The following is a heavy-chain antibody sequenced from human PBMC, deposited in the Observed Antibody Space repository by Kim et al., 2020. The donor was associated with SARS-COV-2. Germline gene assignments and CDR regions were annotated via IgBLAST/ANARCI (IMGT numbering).Heavy chain of an antibody. J-gene: IGHJ6*02. V-gene: IGHV1-69*04. Sequence: FQGRVTITADKSTSTAYMELSSLRSEDTAVYYCAREAAGGPGYYYGMDVWGQGTTVTVSS. CDR3: AREAAGGPGYYYGMDV. D-gene: IGHD6-25*01.